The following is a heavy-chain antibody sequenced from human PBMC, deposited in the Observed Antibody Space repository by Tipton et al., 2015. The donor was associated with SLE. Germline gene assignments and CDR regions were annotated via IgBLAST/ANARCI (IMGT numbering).Heavy chain of an antibody. J-gene: IGHJ4*02. CDR1: GGSISSHY. D-gene: IGHD6-13*01. CDR3: ARRRGSSWYEDYFDY. CDR2: INYSGST. V-gene: IGHV4-59*11. Sequence: TLSLTCTVSGGSISSHYWSWIRRPPGKALEWIAYINYSGSTNYNPSLKSRVTMSVDTSKNQFSLKLSSVTAADTAVNYCARRRGSSWYEDYFDYWGQGTLVTVSS.